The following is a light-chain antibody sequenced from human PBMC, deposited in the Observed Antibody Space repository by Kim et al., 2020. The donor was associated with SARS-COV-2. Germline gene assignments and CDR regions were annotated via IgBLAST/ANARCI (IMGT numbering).Light chain of an antibody. CDR2: DTS. CDR3: LLSYSGARV. CDR1: TGAVASGHS. V-gene: IGLV7-46*01. Sequence: PGGPAPPPLGSTTGAVASGHSPYWFQQKPGQAPGTLIYDTSNKHSWTPARFSGSLLGGKAALTLSGAQPEDEAEYYCLLSYSGARVFGGGTQLTVL. J-gene: IGLJ3*02.